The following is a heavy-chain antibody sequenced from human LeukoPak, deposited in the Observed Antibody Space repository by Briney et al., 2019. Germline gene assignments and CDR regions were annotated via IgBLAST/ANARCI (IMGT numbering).Heavy chain of an antibody. CDR3: AKSFAVDDSSGYYYNGGNYFDY. CDR1: GFTFSSYG. CDR2: ISGSGGST. J-gene: IGHJ4*02. D-gene: IGHD3-22*01. V-gene: IGHV3-23*01. Sequence: GGSLRLSCAASGFTFSSYGMSWVRQAPGKGLEWVSAISGSGGSTYYADSVKGRFTISRDNSKNTLYLQMNRLRAEDTAVYYCAKSFAVDDSSGYYYNGGNYFDYWGQGTLVTVSS.